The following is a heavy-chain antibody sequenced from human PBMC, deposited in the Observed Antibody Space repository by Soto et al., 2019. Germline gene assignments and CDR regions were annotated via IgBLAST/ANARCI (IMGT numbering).Heavy chain of an antibody. CDR3: ASAGLALRFLEWLPNPYYYYGMDV. CDR1: GGTFSSYA. CDR2: IIPIFGTA. J-gene: IGHJ6*02. Sequence: SVKVSCKASGGTFSSYAISWVRQAPGQGLEWMGGIIPIFGTANYAQKFQGRVTITADESTSTAYMELSSLRSEDTAVYYCASAGLALRFLEWLPNPYYYYGMDVWGQGTTVTVSS. D-gene: IGHD3-3*01. V-gene: IGHV1-69*13.